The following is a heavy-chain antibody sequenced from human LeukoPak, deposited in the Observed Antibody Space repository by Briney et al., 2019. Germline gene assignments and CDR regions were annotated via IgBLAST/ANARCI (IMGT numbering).Heavy chain of an antibody. V-gene: IGHV1-46*01. CDR2: INPSGGST. D-gene: IGHD3-22*01. Sequence: PGASVKVSCKASGYTFTGYAMNWVRQAPGQGLEWMGIINPSGGSTSYAQKFQGRVTMTRDTSTSTVYMELSSLRSEDTAVYYCAKALGSSGYYHGYFDYWGQGTLVTVSS. CDR3: AKALGSSGYYHGYFDY. J-gene: IGHJ4*02. CDR1: GYTFTGYA.